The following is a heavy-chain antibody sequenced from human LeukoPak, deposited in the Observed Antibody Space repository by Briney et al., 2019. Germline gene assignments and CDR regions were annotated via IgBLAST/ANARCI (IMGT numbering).Heavy chain of an antibody. CDR1: GFTFSSYS. D-gene: IGHD3-16*02. J-gene: IGHJ6*02. CDR2: ISSSSSYI. CDR3: ARDETLLRLGELSRHEVDYYYGMDV. Sequence: GGSLRLSCAASGFTFSSYSMNWVRQAPGKGLEWVSSISSSSSYIYYADSVKGRFTISRDNAKNSLYLQMNSLRAEDTAVYYCARDETLLRLGELSRHEVDYYYGMDVWGQGTTVTVSS. V-gene: IGHV3-21*01.